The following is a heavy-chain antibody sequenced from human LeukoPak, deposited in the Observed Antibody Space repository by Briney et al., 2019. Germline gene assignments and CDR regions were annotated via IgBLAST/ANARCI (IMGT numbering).Heavy chain of an antibody. J-gene: IGHJ4*02. CDR2: INPNSGGT. Sequence: ASVKVSCKASGYTFIGYYMHWVRQAPGQGLEWMGWINPNSGGTNYAQKFQGRVTMTRDRSISTAYMELSRLRSDDTAVYYCARVMERSLLGSTVVRGGLDYWGQGTLVTVSS. CDR3: ARVMERSLLGSTVVRGGLDY. CDR1: GYTFIGYY. V-gene: IGHV1-2*02. D-gene: IGHD4-23*01.